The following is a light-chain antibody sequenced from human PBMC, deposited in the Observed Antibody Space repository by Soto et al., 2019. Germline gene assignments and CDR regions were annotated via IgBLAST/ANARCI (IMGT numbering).Light chain of an antibody. Sequence: EIVLTQSPATLSLSPGERATLSCRASQSVSSYLAWFQQKPGQAPRLLIYDASNRATGIPDRFSGSGSGTDFTLTISSLEPEDFAVYYCQQHSNWPLTFGGGTKVEIK. CDR3: QQHSNWPLT. CDR2: DAS. V-gene: IGKV3-11*01. CDR1: QSVSSY. J-gene: IGKJ4*01.